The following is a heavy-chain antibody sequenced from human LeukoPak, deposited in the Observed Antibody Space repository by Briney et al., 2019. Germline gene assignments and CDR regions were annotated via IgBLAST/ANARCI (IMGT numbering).Heavy chain of an antibody. CDR3: AKDRVATERYYMDV. J-gene: IGHJ6*03. CDR1: GFTFSSYA. D-gene: IGHD6-13*01. CDR2: ISGSGSYT. V-gene: IGHV3-23*01. Sequence: GGSLRLSCAASGFTFSSYAMSWVRQAPGKGLEWVSAISGSGSYTYYGASGKGRFTISRDNSKNTLCLQMNSLRAEDTAVYYCAKDRVATERYYMDVWGKGTTVTISS.